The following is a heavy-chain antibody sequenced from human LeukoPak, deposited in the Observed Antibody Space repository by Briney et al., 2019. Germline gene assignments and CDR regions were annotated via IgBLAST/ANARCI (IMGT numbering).Heavy chain of an antibody. CDR1: GFTFSTYW. CDR3: TRGGRLHPQSPY. CDR2: IKQDGSDI. D-gene: IGHD3-16*01. J-gene: IGHJ4*02. V-gene: IGHV3-7*01. Sequence: GGSLRLSCAASGFTFSTYWMSWVRQAPGKGLEWVANIKQDGSDIYYVDSVKGRFTISRDNAKNSLYLQMSSLRAEDTAVNYCTRGGRLHPQSPYWGQGTLVTVSS.